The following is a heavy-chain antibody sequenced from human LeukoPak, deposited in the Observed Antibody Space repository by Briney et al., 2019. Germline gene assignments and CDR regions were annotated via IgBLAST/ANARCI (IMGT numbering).Heavy chain of an antibody. Sequence: PETLSLTCTVSGGSISSYYWSWIRQPPGEGVEWIGYIYYSGSTKYNPSLKSRVTISVDTSKNQFSLKLSSVTAADTAVYYCARGFFEGVLKYYYDSSGYYSWFDPWGQGTLVTVSS. D-gene: IGHD3-22*01. CDR1: GGSISSYY. V-gene: IGHV4-59*01. CDR3: ARGFFEGVLKYYYDSSGYYSWFDP. J-gene: IGHJ5*02. CDR2: IYYSGST.